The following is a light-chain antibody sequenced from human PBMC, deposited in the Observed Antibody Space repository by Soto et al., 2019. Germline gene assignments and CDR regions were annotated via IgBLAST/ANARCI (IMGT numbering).Light chain of an antibody. CDR2: EGS. CDR3: CSFAASSTFYV. V-gene: IGLV2-23*01. Sequence: QSVLTQPAYVSGSPGQSITLSCTGTSSDVGSSNLVSWYQQHPGKAPKLIIYEGSRRPSGVSGRFSGSKSGNTASLTISGLQAEDEADYYCCSFAASSTFYVFGTGTKVTVL. J-gene: IGLJ1*01. CDR1: SSDVGSSNL.